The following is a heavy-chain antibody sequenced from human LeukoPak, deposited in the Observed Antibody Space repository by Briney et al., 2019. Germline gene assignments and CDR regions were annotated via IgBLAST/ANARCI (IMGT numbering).Heavy chain of an antibody. V-gene: IGHV1-69*06. J-gene: IGHJ6*02. CDR3: ARDKGYCSSTSCYNYYYGMDV. D-gene: IGHD2-2*02. Sequence: EASVKVSCKASGGTFSSYAISWVRQAPGQGLEWMGGIIPIFGTANYAQKFQGRVTITADKSTSTAYMELSSLRSEDTAVYYCARDKGYCSSTSCYNYYYGMDVWGQGTTVTVSS. CDR1: GGTFSSYA. CDR2: IIPIFGTA.